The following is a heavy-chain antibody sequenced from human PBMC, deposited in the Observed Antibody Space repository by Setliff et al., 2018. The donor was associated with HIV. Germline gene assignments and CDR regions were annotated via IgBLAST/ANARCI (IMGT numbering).Heavy chain of an antibody. Sequence: KPSETLSLTCTVSGGSISSSNYYWGWIRQPPGKGLEWIGSGSIFYSGSTYYSPSLKSRVTMSVDRSNKQFSLKLSSMTAADTAVYYCARGSGTMVRGNFDYWGQGTLVTVSS. CDR1: GGSISSSNYY. CDR3: ARGSGTMVRGNFDY. J-gene: IGHJ4*02. CDR2: IFYSGST. D-gene: IGHD3-10*01. V-gene: IGHV4-39*07.